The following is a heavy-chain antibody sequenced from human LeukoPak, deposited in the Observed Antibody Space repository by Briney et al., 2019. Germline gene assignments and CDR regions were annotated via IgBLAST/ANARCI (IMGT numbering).Heavy chain of an antibody. CDR2: IIPIFGTA. V-gene: IGHV1-69*13. D-gene: IGHD1-26*01. J-gene: IGHJ3*02. CDR1: GYTFTSYG. CDR3: ARDLGSGITDFDI. Sequence: ASVKVSCKASGYTFTSYGISWVRQAPGQGLEWMGGIIPIFGTANYAQKFQGRVTITADESTSTAYMELSSLRSEDTAVYYCARDLGSGITDFDIWGQGTMVTVSS.